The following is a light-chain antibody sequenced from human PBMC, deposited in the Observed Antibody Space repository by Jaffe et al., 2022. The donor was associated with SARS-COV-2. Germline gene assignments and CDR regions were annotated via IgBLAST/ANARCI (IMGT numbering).Light chain of an antibody. Sequence: EIVMTQSPATLSVSPGERATLTCRASQSISSNLAWYQQKPGQAPRLLIYAASIRATGIPARFSGSGSGTEFTLTINSLQSEDFAVYSCQHYNNWPLTFGGGTKVEIK. CDR3: QHYNNWPLT. V-gene: IGKV3D-15*01. CDR2: AAS. CDR1: QSISSN. J-gene: IGKJ4*01.